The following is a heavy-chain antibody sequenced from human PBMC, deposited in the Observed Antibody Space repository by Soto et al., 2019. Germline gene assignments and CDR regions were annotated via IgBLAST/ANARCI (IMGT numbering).Heavy chain of an antibody. CDR2: ISSSSSSI. V-gene: IGHV3-11*04. CDR3: AREGWPLLQTGMDV. D-gene: IGHD2-15*01. CDR1: GFTFSDYY. Sequence: GGSLRLSCAASGFTFSDYYMSWIRQTPGKGLEWISYISSSSSSIYYADSVRGRFTISRDNAKNSLYLQMHSLRDEDTAVYYCAREGWPLLQTGMDVWGQGTTVTAP. J-gene: IGHJ6*02.